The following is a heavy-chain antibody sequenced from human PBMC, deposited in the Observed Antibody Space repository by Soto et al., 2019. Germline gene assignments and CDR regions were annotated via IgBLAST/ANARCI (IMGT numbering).Heavy chain of an antibody. V-gene: IGHV3-21*01. J-gene: IGHJ4*02. CDR1: GFTFSSYS. D-gene: IGHD5-12*01. CDR2: ISSSSSYI. CDR3: ASLYSGYDLRGVFDY. Sequence: VQLVESGGGLVKPGGSLRLSCAASGFTFSSYSMNWVRQAPGKGLEWVSSISSSSSYIYYADSVKGRFTISRDNAKNSLYLQMNSLRAEDTAVYYCASLYSGYDLRGVFDYWGQGTLVTVSS.